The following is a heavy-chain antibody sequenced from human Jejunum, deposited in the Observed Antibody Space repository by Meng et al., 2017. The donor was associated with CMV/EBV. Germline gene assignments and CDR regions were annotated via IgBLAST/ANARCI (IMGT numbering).Heavy chain of an antibody. CDR2: KSAYDGNT. CDR3: ARVEVGITSGDY. D-gene: IGHD1-26*01. Sequence: QVQLVQSGAESKKPXXPXKVSCKASGYTFTGYYMHWVRQAPAQGLEWMGRKSAYDGNTNYAQKFQGRVTMAADTSTNTAYMELRSLRSDDTAVYYCARVEVGITSGDYWGQGTLVTVSS. CDR1: GYTFTGYY. J-gene: IGHJ4*02. V-gene: IGHV1-18*04.